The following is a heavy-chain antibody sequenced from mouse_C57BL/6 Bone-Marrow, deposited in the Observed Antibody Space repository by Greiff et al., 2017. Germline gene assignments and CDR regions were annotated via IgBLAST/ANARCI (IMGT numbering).Heavy chain of an antibody. V-gene: IGHV1-19*01. CDR2: INPYNGGT. CDR1: GYTFTDYY. Sequence: SGPVLVKPGASVKMSCKASGYTFTDYYMNWVKQSHGKSLEWIGVINPYNGGTSYNQKFKGKATLTVDKSSSTAYMELNSLTSEDSAVYYCARFYYGNYYYWYFDVWGKGTTVTVSS. CDR3: ARFYYGNYYYWYFDV. D-gene: IGHD2-1*01. J-gene: IGHJ1*03.